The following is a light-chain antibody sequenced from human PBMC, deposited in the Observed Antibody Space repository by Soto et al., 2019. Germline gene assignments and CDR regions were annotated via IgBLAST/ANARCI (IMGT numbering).Light chain of an antibody. CDR2: GAS. V-gene: IGKV3-20*01. J-gene: IGKJ1*01. CDR1: QSVSSSY. Sequence: EIVLTQSPATLSLSPGERATLSCGASQSVSSSYLAWYQQKPGQAPRLLIYGASSRATGIADRFSGSGSGTDFTLTISRLEPEDFAVYYCQQYGNSPLWTFGQGTKVDIK. CDR3: QQYGNSPLWT.